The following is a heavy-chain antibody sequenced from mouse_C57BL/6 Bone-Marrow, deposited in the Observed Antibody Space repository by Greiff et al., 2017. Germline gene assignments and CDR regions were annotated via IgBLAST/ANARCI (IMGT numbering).Heavy chain of an antibody. CDR1: GYTFTSYG. CDR2: IYPRSGNT. D-gene: IGHD2-4*01. V-gene: IGHV1-81*01. CDR3: ARGALYYDYDVGFAY. J-gene: IGHJ3*01. Sequence: VQLQQSGAELARPGASVKLSCKASGYTFTSYGISWVKQRTGQGLEWIGEIYPRSGNTYYNEKFKGKATLTADKSSSTEYMELRSLTSEDSAVYFCARGALYYDYDVGFAYWGQGTLVTVSA.